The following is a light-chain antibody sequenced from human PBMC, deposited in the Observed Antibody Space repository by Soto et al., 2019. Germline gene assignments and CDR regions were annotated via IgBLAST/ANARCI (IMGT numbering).Light chain of an antibody. CDR3: TSLTNTGTLLV. CDR2: DVS. CDR1: SSDVGGHDY. Sequence: QSALTQPASVSGSPGQSITMSCTGTSSDVGGHDYVSWYQQHPGKAPKLMIYDVSNRPSGVSDRFSGSKSGNTASLTISGLQDEDEADYFCTSLTNTGTLLVFGTGTKVTV. V-gene: IGLV2-14*03. J-gene: IGLJ1*01.